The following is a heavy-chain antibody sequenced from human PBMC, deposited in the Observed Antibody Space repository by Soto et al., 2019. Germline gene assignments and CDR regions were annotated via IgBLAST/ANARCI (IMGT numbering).Heavy chain of an antibody. Sequence: QVQLVESGGGVVQPGRSLRLSCEASGFTFSRYGMHWVRQAPGKGLEWVALTSYDGSDTYYADSVKGRFTISRDNSKKTLYLQMNRLRGEDTAVYYCANDARGYNYGYAGYWGQGTLVTVTS. CDR3: ANDARGYNYGYAGY. V-gene: IGHV3-30*18. D-gene: IGHD5-18*01. CDR1: GFTFSRYG. CDR2: TSYDGSDT. J-gene: IGHJ4*02.